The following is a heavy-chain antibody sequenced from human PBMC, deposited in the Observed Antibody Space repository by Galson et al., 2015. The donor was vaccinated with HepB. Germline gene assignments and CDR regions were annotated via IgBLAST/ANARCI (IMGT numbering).Heavy chain of an antibody. CDR1: GGTFSSYA. Sequence: SVKVSCKASGGTFSSYAISWVRQAPGQGLEWMGRIIPILGIANYAQKFQGRVTITADKSTSTAYMELSSLRSEDTAVYYCARVGRAISSGFDYWGQGTLVTVSS. D-gene: IGHD2-21*01. J-gene: IGHJ4*02. CDR3: ARVGRAISSGFDY. V-gene: IGHV1-69*04. CDR2: IIPILGIA.